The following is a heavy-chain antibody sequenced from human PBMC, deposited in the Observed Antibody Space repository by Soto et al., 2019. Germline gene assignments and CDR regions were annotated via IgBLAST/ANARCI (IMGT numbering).Heavy chain of an antibody. D-gene: IGHD7-27*01. CDR1: GGSINNHH. V-gene: IGHV4-59*11. CDR3: ARANWYFDY. Sequence: QVQLQESGPGLVKPSETLSLTCTVSGGSINNHHWSWIRQPPGKGLEWIGYIDYTGATNYSPSLASRVTISVDTSKNQFSLKLTSLTAADTAIYYCARANWYFDYWGQGTLVTVSS. J-gene: IGHJ4*02. CDR2: IDYTGAT.